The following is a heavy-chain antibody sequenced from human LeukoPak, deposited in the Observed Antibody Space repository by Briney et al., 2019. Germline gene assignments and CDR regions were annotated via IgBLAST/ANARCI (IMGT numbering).Heavy chain of an antibody. CDR3: ARQERFLEWLSLFDY. Sequence: PSETLSLTCTVSGGSISSSSYYWGWIRQPPGKGLEWIGSIYYSGSTYYNPSLKSRVTISVDTSKNQFSLKLSSVTAADTAVYYCARQERFLEWLSLFDYWGQGTLVTVSS. J-gene: IGHJ4*02. V-gene: IGHV4-39*01. CDR2: IYYSGST. CDR1: GGSISSSSYY. D-gene: IGHD3-3*01.